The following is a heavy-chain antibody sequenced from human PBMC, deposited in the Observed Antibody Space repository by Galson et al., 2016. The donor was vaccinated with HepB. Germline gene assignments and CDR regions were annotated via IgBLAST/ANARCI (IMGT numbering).Heavy chain of an antibody. CDR3: TRDTPLAAHYFDS. J-gene: IGHJ4*01. Sequence: LRLSCAASGFTFNSYGMHWVRQAPGKGLEWVAIIWDDGSSEYYADSVKGRFTISRDNSKNTLFLQMNSLRVEDPAVYFCTRDTPLAAHYFDSWGHGTLVTVSS. V-gene: IGHV3-33*01. CDR1: GFTFNSYG. D-gene: IGHD2-15*01. CDR2: IWDDGSSE.